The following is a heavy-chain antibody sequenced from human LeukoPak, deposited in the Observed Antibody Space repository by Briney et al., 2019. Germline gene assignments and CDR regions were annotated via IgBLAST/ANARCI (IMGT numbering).Heavy chain of an antibody. CDR1: GGSISSSSYY. Sequence: SETLSLTCTVSGGSISSSSYYWGWIRQPPGKGLEWIGSIYYSGSTYYNPSLKSRVTISVDKSKNQFSLKLSSVTAADTAVYYCAREGSLGYSYGNSDDAFDIWGQGTMVTVSS. CDR3: AREGSLGYSYGNSDDAFDI. V-gene: IGHV4-39*07. CDR2: IYYSGST. D-gene: IGHD5-18*01. J-gene: IGHJ3*02.